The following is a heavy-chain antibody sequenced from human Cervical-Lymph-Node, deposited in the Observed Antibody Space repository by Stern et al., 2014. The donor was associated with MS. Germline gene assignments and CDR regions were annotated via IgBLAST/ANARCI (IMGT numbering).Heavy chain of an antibody. J-gene: IGHJ4*02. V-gene: IGHV1-46*03. D-gene: IGHD3-3*01. CDR2: INPRCGST. Sequence: VQLVESGTEVKKPGASMKVSCKTSGFIFTNYYIHWVRQAPGQGLEWMGIINPRCGSTDYAQKFQGRLTVTRDTSTNTVYMQLSSLRSDDTAVYYCARYYDGYDGGLDYWGQGALVIVSS. CDR3: ARYYDGYDGGLDY. CDR1: GFIFTNYY.